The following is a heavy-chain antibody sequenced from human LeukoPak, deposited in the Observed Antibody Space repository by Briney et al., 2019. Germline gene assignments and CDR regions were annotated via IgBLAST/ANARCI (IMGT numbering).Heavy chain of an antibody. V-gene: IGHV3-53*01. CDR1: GFTVSSNY. D-gene: IGHD6-6*01. CDR2: IYSGGST. CDR3: ARDFSNLGEQLGERGTSSPSKKDAFDI. Sequence: GGSLRLSCAASGFTVSSNYMSWVRQAPGKGLEWVSVIYSGGSTYYADSVKGRFTISRDNSKNTLYLQMNSLRAEDTAVYYCARDFSNLGEQLGERGTSSPSKKDAFDIWGQGTMVTVSS. J-gene: IGHJ3*02.